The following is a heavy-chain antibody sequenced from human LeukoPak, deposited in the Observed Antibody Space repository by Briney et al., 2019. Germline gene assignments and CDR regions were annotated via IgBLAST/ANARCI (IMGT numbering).Heavy chain of an antibody. Sequence: SETLSLTCTVSGGSIRSYYWSWIRQPPGKGLEWIGYIYYSGSTNYNPSLKSRVTISVDTSKKQFSLKLSSVTAADTAVYYCARVREGRGYYYYMDVWGKRTTVTVSS. J-gene: IGHJ6*03. CDR3: ARVREGRGYYYYMDV. CDR2: IYYSGST. V-gene: IGHV4-59*01. D-gene: IGHD1-26*01. CDR1: GGSIRSYY.